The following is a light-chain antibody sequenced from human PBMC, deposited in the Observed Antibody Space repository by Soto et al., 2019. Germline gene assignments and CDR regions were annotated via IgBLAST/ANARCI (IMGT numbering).Light chain of an antibody. V-gene: IGKV1-12*01. CDR1: QGISSW. CDR2: AAS. CDR3: QQGNSFPALT. Sequence: DIQMTQSPSSVSASVGDRVTITCRASQGISSWIAWYQQKPEKAPKLLIYAASNLQSGVPSRFSGSGSGTDFTLTISSLQPEDFATYYCQQGNSFPALTFGGGTKVEIK. J-gene: IGKJ4*01.